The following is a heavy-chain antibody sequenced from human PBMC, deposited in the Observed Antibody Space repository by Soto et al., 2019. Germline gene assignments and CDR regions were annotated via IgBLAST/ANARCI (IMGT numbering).Heavy chain of an antibody. V-gene: IGHV4-59*08. CDR3: ARSYYYDSILGY. Sequence: PSETLSLTCTVSGGPISSYYWSWIRQPPGKGLEWIGYIYYSGSTNYNPSLKSRVTISVDTSKNQFSLKLSSVTAADTAVYYCARSYYYDSILGYWGQGTLVTVSS. CDR1: GGPISSYY. J-gene: IGHJ4*02. D-gene: IGHD3-22*01. CDR2: IYYSGST.